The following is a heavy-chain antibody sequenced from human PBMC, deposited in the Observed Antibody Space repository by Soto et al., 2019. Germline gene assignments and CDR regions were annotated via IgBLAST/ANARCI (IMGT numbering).Heavy chain of an antibody. CDR2: IYYSGST. Sequence: NPSETLSLTCTVSGGSISSGGYYWSWIRQHPGKGLEWIGYIYYSGSTYYNPSLKSRVTISVDTSKNQFSLKLSSVTAADTAVYYCARSGGYYTVTPGYFDYWGQGTLVTVSS. CDR1: GGSISSGGYY. V-gene: IGHV4-31*03. D-gene: IGHD3-3*01. CDR3: ARSGGYYTVTPGYFDY. J-gene: IGHJ4*02.